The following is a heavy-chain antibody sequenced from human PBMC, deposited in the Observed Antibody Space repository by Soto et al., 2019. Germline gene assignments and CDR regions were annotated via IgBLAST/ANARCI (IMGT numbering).Heavy chain of an antibody. Sequence: EVQLVQSGAEVKKPGESVRISCKASGYTFTSYWISWVRQMPGKGLEWMGRIDPSDSYTNYSPSFQGHVTISADKSISTLYLQWSSLKASDTAIYYCARYNRGSQRHYERGMDVWGQGTTVTVSS. D-gene: IGHD6-25*01. CDR2: IDPSDSYT. J-gene: IGHJ6*02. CDR3: ARYNRGSQRHYERGMDV. V-gene: IGHV5-10-1*03. CDR1: GYTFTSYW.